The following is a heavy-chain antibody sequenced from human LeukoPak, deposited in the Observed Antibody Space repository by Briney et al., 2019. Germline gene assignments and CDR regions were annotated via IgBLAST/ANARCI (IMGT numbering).Heavy chain of an antibody. J-gene: IGHJ4*02. CDR3: ATSYYYDSSGYYPI. Sequence: ASVKVSCKASGYTFTNYGISWVRQAPGQGLEWMGWISAYNGNTNYTQKFQGRVTMTTDASTSTAYMELRSLRSDDTAVYYCATSYYYDSSGYYPIWGQGTLVTVSS. V-gene: IGHV1-18*01. D-gene: IGHD3-22*01. CDR1: GYTFTNYG. CDR2: ISAYNGNT.